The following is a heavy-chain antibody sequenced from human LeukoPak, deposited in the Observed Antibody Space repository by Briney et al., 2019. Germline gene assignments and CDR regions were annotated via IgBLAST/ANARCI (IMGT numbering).Heavy chain of an antibody. CDR2: INHSGST. CDR1: GGSFSGYY. V-gene: IGHV4-34*01. D-gene: IGHD4-17*01. CDR3: ARGYYGDYYFDY. Sequence: SETLSLTCAVYGGSFSGYYWSWIRQPPGKGLEWIGEINHSGSTNYNPSLKSRVTISVDTSKNQFSLKLSSVTAADTAVYYCARGYYGDYYFDYWGQGTLATVSS. J-gene: IGHJ4*02.